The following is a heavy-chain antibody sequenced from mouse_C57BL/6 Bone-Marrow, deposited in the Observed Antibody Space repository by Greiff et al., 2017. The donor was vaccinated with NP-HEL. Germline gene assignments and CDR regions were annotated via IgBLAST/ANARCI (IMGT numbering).Heavy chain of an antibody. V-gene: IGHV1-69*01. Sequence: VQLQQPGAELVMPGASVKLSCKASGYTFTSYWMHWVKQRPGQGLEWIGEIDPSDSYTNYNQKFKGKSTLTVDKSSSTAYVQLSSLTSEDSAVYYCARTGDYAWFAYWGQGTLVTVSA. CDR2: IDPSDSYT. CDR1: GYTFTSYW. CDR3: ARTGDYAWFAY. J-gene: IGHJ3*01. D-gene: IGHD2-4*01.